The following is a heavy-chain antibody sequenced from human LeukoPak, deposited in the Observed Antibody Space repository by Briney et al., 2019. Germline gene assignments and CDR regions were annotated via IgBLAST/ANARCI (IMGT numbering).Heavy chain of an antibody. D-gene: IGHD3-9*01. V-gene: IGHV4-39*07. Sequence: PSETLSLTCTVSGGSISSSSYYWGWIRQPPGKGLEWIGEINHSGSTNYNPSLKSRVTISVDTSKNQFSLKLSSVTAADTAVYYCARGRQDRYYDILTGYRRYYYYYMDVWGKGTTVTVSS. CDR1: GGSISSSSYY. CDR3: ARGRQDRYYDILTGYRRYYYYYMDV. J-gene: IGHJ6*03. CDR2: INHSGST.